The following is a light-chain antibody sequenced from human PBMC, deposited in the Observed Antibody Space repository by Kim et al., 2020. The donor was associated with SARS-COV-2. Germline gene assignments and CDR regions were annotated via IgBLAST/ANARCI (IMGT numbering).Light chain of an antibody. V-gene: IGKV3-20*01. Sequence: EIVLTQSPGTLSLSPVERATLSCRASQSVSSSYLAWYQQKPGQAPRLLIYGASSRATGIPDRFSGRGSGTDFTLTISRLEPEDFAVYYCQQYGSSPPWTFGQGNKVESK. CDR1: QSVSSSY. CDR3: QQYGSSPPWT. CDR2: GAS. J-gene: IGKJ1*01.